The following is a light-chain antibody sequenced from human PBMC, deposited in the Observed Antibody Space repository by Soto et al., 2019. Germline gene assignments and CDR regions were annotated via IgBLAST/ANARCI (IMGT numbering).Light chain of an antibody. CDR3: QQSYSTPYT. CDR2: AAS. V-gene: IGKV1-39*01. J-gene: IGKJ2*01. Sequence: DIQMTRAPSSLSAPVGDRVTITCRASQSISSYLNWYQQKPGKAPKLLIYAASSLQSGVPSRFSGSGSGTDFTLTISSLQPEDFATYYCQQSYSTPYTFGQGTKVDI. CDR1: QSISSY.